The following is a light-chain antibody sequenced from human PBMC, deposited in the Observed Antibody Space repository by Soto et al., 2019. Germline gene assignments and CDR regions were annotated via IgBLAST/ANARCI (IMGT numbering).Light chain of an antibody. V-gene: IGKV1-6*01. J-gene: IGKJ1*01. CDR3: LQDNSWPWT. Sequence: AIQMTQSPSSLSASVGDRVTITCRASQAIRNDLSWYQQKPGKAPNLLIYGASTLQSGVPSRFSGSGYGTHFTLTVSSLQPADFATYFCLQDNSWPWTFGQGTKVEI. CDR1: QAIRND. CDR2: GAS.